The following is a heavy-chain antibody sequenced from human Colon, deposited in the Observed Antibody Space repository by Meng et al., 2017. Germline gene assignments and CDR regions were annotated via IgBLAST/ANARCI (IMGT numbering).Heavy chain of an antibody. V-gene: IGHV4-31*03. CDR1: GGSISSGGFY. D-gene: IGHD4-17*01. CDR3: ARTNYGDYNWFDP. Sequence: QLQEAGPGLVKPSQTLSLTCTVSGGSISSGGFYWSWIRQHPGKGLEWIGYIYYSGSTYYNPSLRSRVAISIDTSKNQFSLKLTSVTAADTAVYFCARTNYGDYNWFDPWGQGTLVTVSS. J-gene: IGHJ5*02. CDR2: IYYSGST.